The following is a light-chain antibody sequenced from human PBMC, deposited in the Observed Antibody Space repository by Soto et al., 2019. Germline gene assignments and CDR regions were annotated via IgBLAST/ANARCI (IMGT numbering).Light chain of an antibody. Sequence: DIQMTQSPSSLSASVGDRVTITCQASQDISNYLNWYQQKPGKAPKLLIYDASNLETGVPSRFSGSGSWTDFTFTIISLQPEDFATDYCQQYDNLPFTFGPGTKVDIK. CDR3: QQYDNLPFT. CDR1: QDISNY. CDR2: DAS. V-gene: IGKV1-33*01. J-gene: IGKJ3*01.